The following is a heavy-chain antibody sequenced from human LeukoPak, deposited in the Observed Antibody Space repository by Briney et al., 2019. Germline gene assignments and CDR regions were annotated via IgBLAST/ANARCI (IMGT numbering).Heavy chain of an antibody. Sequence: GGSLRLSCAVSGIIFSDYWMSWVRQAPGKGLEWVANIKHDSSEKYYVDSVKGRFTISRDNAKNSLYLQMNSLRAEDTAVYYCVNDLARRGGYWGQGTLSPSPQ. CDR1: GIIFSDYW. D-gene: IGHD3-16*01. CDR2: IKHDSSEK. J-gene: IGHJ4*02. CDR3: VNDLARRGGY. V-gene: IGHV3-7*01.